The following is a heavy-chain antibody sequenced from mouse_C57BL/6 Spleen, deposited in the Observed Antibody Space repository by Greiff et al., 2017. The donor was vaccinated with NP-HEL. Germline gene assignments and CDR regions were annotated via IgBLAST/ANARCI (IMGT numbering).Heavy chain of an antibody. Sequence: EVTLVESGGGLVKPGGSLKLSCAASGFTFSDYGMHWVRQAPEKGLEWVAYISSGSSTIYYADTVKGRFTISRDNAKNTLFLQMTSLRSEDTAMYYCASSSAYYFDYWGQGTTLTVSS. CDR3: ASSSAYYFDY. CDR1: GFTFSDYG. J-gene: IGHJ2*01. V-gene: IGHV5-17*01. CDR2: ISSGSSTI.